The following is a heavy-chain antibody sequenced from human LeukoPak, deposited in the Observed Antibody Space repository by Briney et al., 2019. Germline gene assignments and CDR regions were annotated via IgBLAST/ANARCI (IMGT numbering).Heavy chain of an antibody. D-gene: IGHD6-13*01. V-gene: IGHV4-4*08. CDR1: GFTFDDYA. J-gene: IGHJ4*02. Sequence: LRLSCAASGFTFDDYAMHWVRQAPGKGLEWIGRISTSGSTSYNPSLKSRVTISLDTSKNQFSLKVSSVTAADTAVYYCARGGFPEYSTSWFYWGQGTLVTVSS. CDR3: ARGGFPEYSTSWFY. CDR2: ISTSGST.